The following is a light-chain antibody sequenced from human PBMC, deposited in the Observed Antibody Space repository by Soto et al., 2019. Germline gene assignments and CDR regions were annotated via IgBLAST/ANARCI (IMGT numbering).Light chain of an antibody. CDR2: ATS. J-gene: IGKJ4*01. CDR3: QQTNSFPLT. Sequence: DIQMTQSPSSVSASVGDRVTITCRASQGISSWLARYQQKPGKAPKVLISATSSLQSGVPSRFSGSGSGTESTLTISSLQPEDFATYYCQQTNSFPLTFGGGTKVEIK. V-gene: IGKV1-12*01. CDR1: QGISSW.